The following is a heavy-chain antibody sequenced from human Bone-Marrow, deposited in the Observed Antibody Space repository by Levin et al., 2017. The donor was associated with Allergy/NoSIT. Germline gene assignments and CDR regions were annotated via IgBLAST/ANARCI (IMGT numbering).Heavy chain of an antibody. CDR1: GFAFEDFA. Sequence: LSLTCVVSGFAFEDFAMHWVRQAPGKGLEWVSGVSWNSGTIAYADSVKGRFTVSRDNTKNSVYLQMDGLRSEDTAFYYCTDGRYYDFWSGYFRYWSQGSLVTVSS. CDR2: VSWNSGTI. D-gene: IGHD3-3*01. J-gene: IGHJ4*02. V-gene: IGHV3-9*01. CDR3: TDGRYYDFWSGYFRY.